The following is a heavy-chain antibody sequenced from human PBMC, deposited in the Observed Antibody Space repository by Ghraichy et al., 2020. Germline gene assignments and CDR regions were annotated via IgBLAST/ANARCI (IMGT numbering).Heavy chain of an antibody. Sequence: GGSLRLSCAASQFTFSSYSMHWVRQAPGKGLDEVAVISDDGSRKYYADSVKGRFTISRDNSKNTLYLQMDSVRVEDTAVYYCARDGPRGYNDLDYWGQGTLVTVSS. CDR3: ARDGPRGYNDLDY. D-gene: IGHD5-24*01. CDR2: ISDDGSRK. CDR1: QFTFSSYS. V-gene: IGHV3-30*04. J-gene: IGHJ4*02.